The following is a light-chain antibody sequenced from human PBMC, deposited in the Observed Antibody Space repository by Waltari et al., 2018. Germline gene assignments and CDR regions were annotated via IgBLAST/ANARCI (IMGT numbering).Light chain of an antibody. CDR2: EVS. V-gene: IGLV2-14*01. CDR3: SSYTTSSAPGV. Sequence: LTQPASVSGSPGQSITISCSGTDSDVGAYDFVSWYQQHPGKAPHLIIYEVSNRPSGISNRFSASKSVNTASLTISGLQAEDEADYYCSSYTTSSAPGVFGTGTRVTVL. CDR1: DSDVGAYDF. J-gene: IGLJ1*01.